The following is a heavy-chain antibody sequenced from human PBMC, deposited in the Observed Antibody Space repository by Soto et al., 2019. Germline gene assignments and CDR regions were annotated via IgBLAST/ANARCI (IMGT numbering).Heavy chain of an antibody. V-gene: IGHV3-33*01. D-gene: IGHD2-21*02. Sequence: QVQLVESGGGVVQPGRSLRLSCAASGFTFSSYGMHWVRQAPGKGLEWVAVIWYDGSNKYYADSVKGRFTISRDNSKNTLYLQMNSLRAEDTAVYYCARDLGAGDYYCFDYWGQGTLVTVSS. CDR3: ARDLGAGDYYCFDY. J-gene: IGHJ4*02. CDR2: IWYDGSNK. CDR1: GFTFSSYG.